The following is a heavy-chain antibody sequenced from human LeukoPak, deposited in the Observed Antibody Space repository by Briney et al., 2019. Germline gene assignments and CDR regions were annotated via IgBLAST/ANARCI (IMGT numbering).Heavy chain of an antibody. V-gene: IGHV3-21*01. J-gene: IGHJ3*02. D-gene: IGHD2-8*01. CDR3: ARGSAMVYAIRWAFDI. CDR2: ISSSSSYI. CDR1: GFTFSSYS. Sequence: GGSLRLSCAASGFTFSSYSMNWVRQAPGKGLEWVSSISSSSSYIYYADSVKGRFTISRDNAKNSLYLQMNSLRAEDTAVYYCARGSAMVYAIRWAFDIWGEGTMVTVSS.